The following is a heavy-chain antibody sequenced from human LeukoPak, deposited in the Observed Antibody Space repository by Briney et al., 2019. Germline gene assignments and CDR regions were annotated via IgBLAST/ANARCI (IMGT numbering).Heavy chain of an antibody. CDR3: ARGLDSSGDY. D-gene: IGHD6-25*01. J-gene: IGHJ4*02. CDR2: INHRGST. CDR1: GGSFSGYY. V-gene: IGHV4-34*01. Sequence: PSETLSLTCAVYGGSFSGYYWSWIRQPPGKGQEWIGEINHRGSTNYNPSLKSRVTISVDASRNQFSLKLTSVTAADTAVFYCARGLDSSGDYWGQGTLVTVSS.